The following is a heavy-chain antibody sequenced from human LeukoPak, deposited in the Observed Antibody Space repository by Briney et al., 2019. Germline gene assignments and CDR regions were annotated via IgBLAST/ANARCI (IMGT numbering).Heavy chain of an antibody. CDR1: GFTFNNYW. V-gene: IGHV3-74*01. Sequence: GGSLRLSCAASGFTFNNYWMHWVRQAPGKGLVWVSRIKSDGSSTSYADSVKGRFTISRDNAKNTLYLQMNSLRAEDTAVYYCATSDGFSWGQGTLVTVSS. CDR2: IKSDGSST. CDR3: ATSDGFS. D-gene: IGHD2-2*03. J-gene: IGHJ5*02.